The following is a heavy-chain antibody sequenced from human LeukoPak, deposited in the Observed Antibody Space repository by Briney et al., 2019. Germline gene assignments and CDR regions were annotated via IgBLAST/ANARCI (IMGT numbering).Heavy chain of an antibody. CDR3: AREAMKHYDILTGYYKVNWFDP. V-gene: IGHV4-4*02. D-gene: IGHD3-9*01. J-gene: IGHJ5*02. CDR2: IYHSGST. Sequence: ASETLSLTCAVSGGSISSSNWWSWVRQPPGKGLEWIGEIYHSGSTNYNPSLKSRVTISVDKSKNQFSLKLSSVTAADTAVYYCAREAMKHYDILTGYYKVNWFDPWGQGTLVTVSS. CDR1: GGSISSSNW.